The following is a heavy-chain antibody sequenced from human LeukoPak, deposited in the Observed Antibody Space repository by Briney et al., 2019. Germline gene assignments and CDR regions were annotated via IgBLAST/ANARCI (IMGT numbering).Heavy chain of an antibody. Sequence: GASVKVSCKASGYTFTDYYMHWVRQAPGQGLEWMGWINPNSGGTNYAQKFQGRVTMTRDTSISTAYMELSSLRSDDTAVYYCARTTTLNYYYYMDVWGKGTTVTVSS. CDR1: GYTFTDYY. V-gene: IGHV1-2*02. J-gene: IGHJ6*03. CDR2: INPNSGGT. D-gene: IGHD1-1*01. CDR3: ARTTTLNYYYYMDV.